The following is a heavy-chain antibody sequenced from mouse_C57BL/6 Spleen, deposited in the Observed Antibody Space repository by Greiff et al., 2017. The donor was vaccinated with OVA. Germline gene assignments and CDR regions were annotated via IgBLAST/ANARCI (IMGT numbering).Heavy chain of an antibody. D-gene: IGHD1-1*01. J-gene: IGHJ4*01. CDR2: IDPETGGT. Sequence: QVQLQQSGAELVRPGASVTLSCKASGYTFTDYEMHWVKQTPVHGLEWIGAIDPETGGTDYNQKFKGKAILTADKSSSTAYMALRSLTSEDSAVYYCTRRYYYGSNYAMDYWGQGTSVTVSS. CDR1: GYTFTDYE. CDR3: TRRYYYGSNYAMDY. V-gene: IGHV1-15*01.